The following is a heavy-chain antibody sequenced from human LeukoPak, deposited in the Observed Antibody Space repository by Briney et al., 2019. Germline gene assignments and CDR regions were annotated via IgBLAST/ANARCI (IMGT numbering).Heavy chain of an antibody. CDR2: IDPNSGVT. CDR1: GYTFTGYY. Sequence: ASVKVSCQASGYTFTGYYIHWVRQAPGQGLEWMGWIDPNSGVTHYAQKFQGRVTMTRDTSISAAYMELSRLGSDDTAVYYCARGGYDILTGSYRVRYYFDYWGQGTLVTVSS. V-gene: IGHV1-2*02. CDR3: ARGGYDILTGSYRVRYYFDY. J-gene: IGHJ4*02. D-gene: IGHD3-9*01.